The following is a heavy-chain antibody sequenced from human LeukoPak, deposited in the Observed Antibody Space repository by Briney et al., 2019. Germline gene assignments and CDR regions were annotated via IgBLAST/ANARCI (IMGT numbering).Heavy chain of an antibody. D-gene: IGHD6-13*01. V-gene: IGHV3-66*01. CDR2: LYSAGST. CDR1: GFTFSSNY. Sequence: PGGSLRLSCAASGFTFSSNYMSWVRQAPGKGLEWVSVLYSAGSTYYADSVKGRFTISRDNSKNTLYLQMNSLRAEDTAVYYCARGGVAAVPFDYWGQGTLVTVSS. J-gene: IGHJ4*02. CDR3: ARGGVAAVPFDY.